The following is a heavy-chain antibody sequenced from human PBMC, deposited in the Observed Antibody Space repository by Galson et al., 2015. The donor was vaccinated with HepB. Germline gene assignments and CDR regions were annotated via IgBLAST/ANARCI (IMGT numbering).Heavy chain of an antibody. CDR1: GFTFSSYG. J-gene: IGHJ4*02. CDR3: ARDFDEVAAYDY. D-gene: IGHD6-19*01. CDR2: IWYDGSNK. Sequence: SLRLSCAASGFTFSSYGMHWVRQAPGKGLEWVAVIWYDGSNKYYADSVKGRFTISRDNSKNTLYLQMNSLRAEDTAVYYCARDFDEVAAYDYWGQGTLVTVSS. V-gene: IGHV3-33*01.